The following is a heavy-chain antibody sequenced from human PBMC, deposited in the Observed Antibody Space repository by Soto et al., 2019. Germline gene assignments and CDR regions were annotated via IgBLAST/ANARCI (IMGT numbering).Heavy chain of an antibody. D-gene: IGHD5-18*01. CDR1: GFTISSHS. J-gene: IGHJ4*02. CDR3: PRGGGYTYGSVLYDRPFYF. V-gene: IGHV3-21*01. Sequence: LRLSCAASGFTISSHSMTWVRQVPGTELQWVSSISTGSSYIHLADSLKGRFAVFRDNAQNSLFLQMNSLSAEDTAVYYCPRGGGYTYGSVLYDRPFYFWGQGALVTVSS. CDR2: ISTGSSYI.